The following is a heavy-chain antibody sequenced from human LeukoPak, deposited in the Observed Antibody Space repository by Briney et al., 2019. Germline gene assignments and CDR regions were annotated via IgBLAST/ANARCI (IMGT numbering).Heavy chain of an antibody. CDR2: IWYDGSNK. V-gene: IGHV3-33*01. Sequence: PGRSLRLSCAASGFTFSSYGMHWVRQAPGKGLEWVAVIWYDGSNKYYADSVKGRFTISRDNSKNTLYLQMNSLRVEDTAVYYCARGYQRPDYWGQGTLITVSS. J-gene: IGHJ4*02. D-gene: IGHD2-2*01. CDR3: ARGYQRPDY. CDR1: GFTFSSYG.